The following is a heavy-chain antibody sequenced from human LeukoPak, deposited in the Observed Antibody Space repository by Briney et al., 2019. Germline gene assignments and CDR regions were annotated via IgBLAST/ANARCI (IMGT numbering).Heavy chain of an antibody. D-gene: IGHD3-10*01. Sequence: GGSLRLSCAASGFTFSFYGMHWVRQAPGKGLKWAAFIGYDGGNKYYADSVKGRFTISRDNSKNTLYLQMNSLRAEDTAVYYCAKDLYNYYGSGSSFNFWGQGTLVTVSS. CDR1: GFTFSFYG. CDR2: IGYDGGNK. CDR3: AKDLYNYYGSGSSFNF. J-gene: IGHJ4*02. V-gene: IGHV3-30*02.